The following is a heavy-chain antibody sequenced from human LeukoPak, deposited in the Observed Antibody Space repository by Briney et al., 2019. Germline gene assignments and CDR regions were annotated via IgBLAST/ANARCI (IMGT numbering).Heavy chain of an antibody. CDR3: ARADGYSGSYYAFDI. CDR2: IYYGGST. D-gene: IGHD1-26*01. Sequence: PSETLSLTCTVSGGSISSYYWSWIRQPPGKGLEWIEYIYYGGSTNYNPSLKSRVTISVDTSKNQFSLKLSSVTAADTAVYYCARADGYSGSYYAFDIWGQGTMVTVSS. V-gene: IGHV4-59*01. CDR1: GGSISSYY. J-gene: IGHJ3*02.